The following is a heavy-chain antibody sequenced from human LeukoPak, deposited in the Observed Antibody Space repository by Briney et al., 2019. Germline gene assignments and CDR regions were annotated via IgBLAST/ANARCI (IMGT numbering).Heavy chain of an antibody. Sequence: SETLSLTCTVSGGSVSSGAYYWTWIRQSPGKGLEWIGYIYYTGSTEYNPSLKSRVSISVDPFKNQFSLELSAVSAADTAMYYCAGAPNTAYFDFWGQGTQATVSS. CDR2: IYYTGST. CDR3: AGAPNTAYFDF. J-gene: IGHJ4*02. V-gene: IGHV4-61*08. CDR1: GGSVSSGAYY.